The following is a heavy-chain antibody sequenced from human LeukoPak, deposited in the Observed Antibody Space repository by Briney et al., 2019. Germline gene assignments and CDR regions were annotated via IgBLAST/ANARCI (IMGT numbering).Heavy chain of an antibody. V-gene: IGHV4-59*01. CDR3: AREPHDYGAVPGI. D-gene: IGHD4-17*01. J-gene: IGHJ3*02. CDR1: GGSISSYY. Sequence: PSETLSLTCTVSGGSISSYYWSWIRQPPGKGLEWIGYIYYSGSTNYNPSLKSRVTISVDPSKNQFSLKLSSVTAADTAVYYCAREPHDYGAVPGIWGQGTMVTVSS. CDR2: IYYSGST.